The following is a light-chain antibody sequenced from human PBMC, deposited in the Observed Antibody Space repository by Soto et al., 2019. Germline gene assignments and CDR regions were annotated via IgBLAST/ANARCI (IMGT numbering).Light chain of an antibody. CDR1: SSYVGGYNY. Sequence: QSVLTQPPSASGSPGQSVTISCTGTSSYVGGYNYVSWYQQHPGKAPKLMIYEVSKRPSGVPDRFSGSKSGNTASLTVSGLQAEDEADYYCSSYAGSNNSVFGTGTRSPS. CDR3: SSYAGSNNSV. CDR2: EVS. V-gene: IGLV2-8*01. J-gene: IGLJ1*01.